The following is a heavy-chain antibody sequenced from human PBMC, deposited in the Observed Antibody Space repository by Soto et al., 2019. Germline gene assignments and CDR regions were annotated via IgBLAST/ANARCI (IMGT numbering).Heavy chain of an antibody. CDR3: ARVGIQLWLYYYYGMDV. D-gene: IGHD5-18*01. V-gene: IGHV1-3*01. Sequence: ASVKVSCKASGYTFTIYAMHWVRQATGQRLEWMGWINAGNGNTKYSQKFQGRVTITRDTSASTAYMELSSLRSEDTAVYYCARVGIQLWLYYYYGMDVWGQGTTVTVSS. J-gene: IGHJ6*02. CDR1: GYTFTIYA. CDR2: INAGNGNT.